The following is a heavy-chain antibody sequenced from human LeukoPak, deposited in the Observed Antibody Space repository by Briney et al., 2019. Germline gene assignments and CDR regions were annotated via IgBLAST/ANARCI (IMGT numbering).Heavy chain of an antibody. Sequence: SQTLSLTCTVSGDSISSGDYFWSWIRQPPGKGLEWIGYIYYSGNTNYNPSLKSRVSISIDTSKNQFSLSLSSVTAADTAVYYCARDSYPDYWGQGILVTVSS. CDR1: GDSISSGDYF. CDR3: ARDSYPDY. V-gene: IGHV4-30-4*01. CDR2: IYYSGNT. J-gene: IGHJ4*02.